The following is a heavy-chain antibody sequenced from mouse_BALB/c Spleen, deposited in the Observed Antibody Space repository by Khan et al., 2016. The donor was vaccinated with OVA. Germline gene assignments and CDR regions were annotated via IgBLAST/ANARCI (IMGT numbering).Heavy chain of an antibody. D-gene: IGHD2-10*01. V-gene: IGHV2-6-7*01. J-gene: IGHJ4*01. CDR3: ARAYYGNYREAMDY. Sequence: QVQLKESGPGLVAPSQSLSITCTVSGFSLTGYGVNWVRQPPGKGLEWLGMIWGDGSTHYNSALKSRLSISKENSKSQVFLKMNNLQTNDTAMYYCARAYYGNYREAMDYWGQGTSVTVSS. CDR2: IWGDGST. CDR1: GFSLTGYG.